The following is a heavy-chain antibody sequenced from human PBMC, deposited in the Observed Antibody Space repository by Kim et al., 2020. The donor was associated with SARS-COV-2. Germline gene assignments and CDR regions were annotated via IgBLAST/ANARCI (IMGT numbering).Heavy chain of an antibody. V-gene: IGHV3-48*04. Sequence: GGSLRLSCAASGFTFSSYSMNWVRQAPGKGLEWVSYISSSSSTIYYADSVKGRFTISRDNAKNSLYLQMNSLRAEDTAVYYCARDRGAAASGPYYYYGMDVCGQGTTVTVSS. CDR2: ISSSSSTI. D-gene: IGHD6-13*01. CDR3: ARDRGAAASGPYYYYGMDV. CDR1: GFTFSSYS. J-gene: IGHJ6*02.